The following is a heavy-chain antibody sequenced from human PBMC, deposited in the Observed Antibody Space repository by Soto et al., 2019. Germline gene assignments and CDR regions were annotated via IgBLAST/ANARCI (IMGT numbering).Heavy chain of an antibody. D-gene: IGHD5-18*01. CDR2: IYYSGST. Sequence: QVQLQESGPGLVKPSETLSLTCTVSGGSISSYYWSWIRQPPGKGLEWIGYIYYSGSTNYNPSLKSRVTISVDTSKNQFSLKLSSVTAADTAVYYCARWTPAMDENWFDPWGQGTLVTVSS. CDR1: GGSISSYY. J-gene: IGHJ5*02. CDR3: ARWTPAMDENWFDP. V-gene: IGHV4-59*08.